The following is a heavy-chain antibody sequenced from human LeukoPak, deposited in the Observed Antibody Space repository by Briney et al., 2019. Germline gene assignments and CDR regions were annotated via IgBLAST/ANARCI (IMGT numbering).Heavy chain of an antibody. CDR3: ARASFWSGYYRVDAFDI. Sequence: SETLSLTCTVSGGSISSYYWSWIRQPPGKGLEWIGYIYYSGCTNYNPSLKSRVTISVDTSKNKFSLKLSSVTAADTAVYYCARASFWSGYYRVDAFDIWGQGTMVTVSS. CDR2: IYYSGCT. V-gene: IGHV4-59*01. CDR1: GGSISSYY. J-gene: IGHJ3*02. D-gene: IGHD3-3*01.